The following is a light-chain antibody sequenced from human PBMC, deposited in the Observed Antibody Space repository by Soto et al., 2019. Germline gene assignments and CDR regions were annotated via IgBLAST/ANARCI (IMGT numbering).Light chain of an antibody. CDR2: GVS. Sequence: EIVLTQSPGTLSLSPGERATLSCRASRSISSNYVAWYQQKPGQAPRLLMFGVSNRAAGIPDRFSGSGSGTDFTLTISRLEPEDFAVFYCQQYGSSPYTFGQGTKLELK. CDR3: QQYGSSPYT. V-gene: IGKV3-20*01. J-gene: IGKJ2*01. CDR1: RSISSNY.